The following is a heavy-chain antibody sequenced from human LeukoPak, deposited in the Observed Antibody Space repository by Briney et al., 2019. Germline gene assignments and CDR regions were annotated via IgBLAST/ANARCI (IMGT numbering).Heavy chain of an antibody. CDR3: AREGGGCSGGSCYSAKYYFDY. V-gene: IGHV4-61*02. D-gene: IGHD2-15*01. Sequence: PSQTLSLTCTVSGGSISSGSYYWSWIRQPAGKGLEWLGRISTSGSTNYNPSLKSRVTISVDTSKNEFSLKLSSVTAADTAVYYCAREGGGCSGGSCYSAKYYFDYWGQGTLVTVPS. CDR1: GGSISSGSYY. CDR2: ISTSGST. J-gene: IGHJ4*02.